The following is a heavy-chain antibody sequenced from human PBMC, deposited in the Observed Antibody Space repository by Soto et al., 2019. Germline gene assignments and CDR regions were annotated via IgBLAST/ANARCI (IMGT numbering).Heavy chain of an antibody. Sequence: QVQLQQWGAGLLKPSETLSLTCAVYGGSFSGYYWNWVRQPPGKGLEWIGKIKHSGGTHYNPSLKFRVSISVDTSKNQVSLRLTPVTAADTAVYYCARAYDYGDPRDALDTWGQGTMVTVSS. V-gene: IGHV4-34*02. CDR2: IKHSGGT. CDR3: ARAYDYGDPRDALDT. D-gene: IGHD4-17*01. CDR1: GGSFSGYY. J-gene: IGHJ3*02.